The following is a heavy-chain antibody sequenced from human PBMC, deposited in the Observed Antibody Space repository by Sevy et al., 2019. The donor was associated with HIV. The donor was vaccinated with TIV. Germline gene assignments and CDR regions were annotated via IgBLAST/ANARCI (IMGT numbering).Heavy chain of an antibody. CDR3: AGGCYDSSGSFDAFDI. J-gene: IGHJ3*02. CDR2: IYGSRGVT. CDR1: GFTFSSYA. Sequence: GGSLRLSCAASGFTFSSYALNWVRQAPGKGLEWVSTIYGSRGVTYYADYVKGRFTISRDNSKNTLYLQMNSLRTKDMAVYFCAGGCYDSSGSFDAFDIWGQGTMVTVSS. D-gene: IGHD3-22*01. V-gene: IGHV3-23*01.